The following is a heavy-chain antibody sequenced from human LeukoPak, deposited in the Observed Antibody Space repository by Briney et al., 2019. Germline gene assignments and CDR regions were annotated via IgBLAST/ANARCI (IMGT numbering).Heavy chain of an antibody. CDR3: ARGEGYYYGSGSYF. CDR2: MNPNSGNT. CDR1: GYTFTSYD. Sequence: ASAKVSCKASGYTFTSYDINWVRQATGQGLEWMGWMNPNSGNTGYAQKFQGRVTMTRNTSISTAYMELSSLRSEDTAVYYCARGEGYYYGSGSYFWGQGTLVTVSS. V-gene: IGHV1-8*01. D-gene: IGHD3-10*01. J-gene: IGHJ4*02.